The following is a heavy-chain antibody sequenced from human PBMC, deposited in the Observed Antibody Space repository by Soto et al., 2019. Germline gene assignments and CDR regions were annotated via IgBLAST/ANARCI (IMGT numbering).Heavy chain of an antibody. CDR2: IKQDGSEK. CDR1: GFTFSSYW. V-gene: IGHV3-7*01. Sequence: GGSLRLSCAASGFTFSSYWMSWVRQAPGKGLEWVANIKQDGSEKYYVDSVKGRFNISRENAKNPLYLQMNGLIAEDTAVYYCARAGGSRITIFGVVIIPVSDAFDIWGQGTMVTVSS. D-gene: IGHD3-3*01. CDR3: ARAGGSRITIFGVVIIPVSDAFDI. J-gene: IGHJ3*02.